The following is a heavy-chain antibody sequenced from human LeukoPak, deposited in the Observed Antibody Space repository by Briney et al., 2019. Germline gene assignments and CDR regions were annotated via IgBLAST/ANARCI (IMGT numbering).Heavy chain of an antibody. D-gene: IGHD5-12*01. CDR1: GYTVTRYY. CDR3: VCGMDIVATMEETADH. V-gene: IGHV1-2*05. CDR2: INPNSGGT. Sequence: ASVKLSYKASGYTVTRYYMHWVRQAPGQGLEWMGRINPNSGGTNYAQKFQGRVTMTRDTSISPAYMELSRLRCIEMCVYYYVCGMDIVATMEETADHWPQRTGVTVSS. J-gene: IGHJ4*02.